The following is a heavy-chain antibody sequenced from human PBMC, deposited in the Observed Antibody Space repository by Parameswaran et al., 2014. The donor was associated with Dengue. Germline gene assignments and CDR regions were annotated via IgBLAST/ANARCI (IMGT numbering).Heavy chain of an antibody. Sequence: WVRQAPGQGLEWMGWINPNSGGTNYAQKFQGRVTMTRDTSISTAYMELSRLRSDDTAVYYCASSRWLQFHDAFDIWGQGTMVTVSS. J-gene: IGHJ3*02. D-gene: IGHD5-24*01. CDR3: ASSRWLQFHDAFDI. CDR2: INPNSGGT. V-gene: IGHV1-2*02.